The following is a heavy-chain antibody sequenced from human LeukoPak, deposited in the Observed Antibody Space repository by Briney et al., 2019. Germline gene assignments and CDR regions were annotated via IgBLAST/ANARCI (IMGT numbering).Heavy chain of an antibody. Sequence: SQTLSLTCAISGDSVSSNSAAWNWIRQSPSRGLEWLGRTYYRSKWYNDYAVSVKSRITINPDTSKNQFSLKLNSVTAADTAVYYCARRLRHDSSGFDYWGQGTLVPVSS. CDR2: TYYRSKWYN. CDR1: GDSVSSNSAA. J-gene: IGHJ4*02. D-gene: IGHD3-22*01. V-gene: IGHV6-1*01. CDR3: ARRLRHDSSGFDY.